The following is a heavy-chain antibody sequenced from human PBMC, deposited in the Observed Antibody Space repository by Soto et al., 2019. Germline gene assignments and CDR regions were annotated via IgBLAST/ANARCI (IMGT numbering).Heavy chain of an antibody. CDR1: GGSIRSGDYY. J-gene: IGHJ4*02. CDR2: IYSTGST. D-gene: IGHD2-15*01. V-gene: IGHV4-30-4*01. CDR3: ATHRYCSGCSCYPAPYCFDY. Sequence: SETRSDTWTVSGGSIRSGDYYWSWIRQHRGKGLESFEYIYSTGSTYYTPSLKSRVPISLDTSKHPFSLKLSSVTAADTAVYYCATHRYCSGCSCYPAPYCFDYSGQATLVTVSS.